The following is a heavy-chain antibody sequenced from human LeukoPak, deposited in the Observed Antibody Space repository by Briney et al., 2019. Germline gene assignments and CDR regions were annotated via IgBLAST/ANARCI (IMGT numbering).Heavy chain of an antibody. V-gene: IGHV4-34*01. CDR1: GGSFSGYY. CDR3: ARGKVVITIFGVVITPHFDY. CDR2: INHSGST. Sequence: PSETLSLTCAVYGGSFSGYYWSWIRQPPGKGLEWIGEINHSGSTNYNPSLKSRVTISVDTSKNQFSLKLSSVTAADTAVHYCARGKVVITIFGVVITPHFDYWGQGTLVTVSS. D-gene: IGHD3-3*01. J-gene: IGHJ4*02.